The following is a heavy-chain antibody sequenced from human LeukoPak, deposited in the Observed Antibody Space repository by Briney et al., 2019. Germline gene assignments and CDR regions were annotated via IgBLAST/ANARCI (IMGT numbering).Heavy chain of an antibody. CDR1: GFTFSSYW. Sequence: GGSLRLSCAASGFTFSSYWMSWVRQAPGKGLEWVANIKQDGSEKYYVDSVKGRFTISRDNAKNSLYLQMNSLRAEDTAVYYCARVRVDYVWGSYQGHFDYWGQGTLVTVSS. CDR3: ARVRVDYVWGSYQGHFDY. J-gene: IGHJ4*02. CDR2: IKQDGSEK. D-gene: IGHD3-16*02. V-gene: IGHV3-7*01.